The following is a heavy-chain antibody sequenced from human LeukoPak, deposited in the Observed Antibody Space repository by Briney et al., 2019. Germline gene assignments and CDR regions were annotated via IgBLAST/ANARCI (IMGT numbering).Heavy chain of an antibody. Sequence: ASVKVSCKASGYTFTRYAIHWLRQAPGQRLEWMGWIIAGNGNTKYSEQLLDSVTIISGTSANTADMKQSSRMSYETAVYYCSRNRYWSAYCYDCFDYWGQGTLVTVSS. CDR3: SRNRYWSAYCYDCFDY. V-gene: IGHV1-3*01. CDR1: GYTFTRYA. J-gene: IGHJ4*02. D-gene: IGHD3-3*01. CDR2: IIAGNGNT.